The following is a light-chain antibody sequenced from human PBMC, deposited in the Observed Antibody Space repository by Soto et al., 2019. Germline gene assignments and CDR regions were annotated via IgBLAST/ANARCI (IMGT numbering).Light chain of an antibody. CDR1: HSVASN. CDR2: GAS. Sequence: EIVMTQSPASLSVSPGDGATLSCRASHSVASNVAWYQQKPGQGPRLLIHGASTRAVGVPARFSGSGSGTEFTLTISSLQSDDFAVYYCKQYHNWPPQYTFGQWTKLQI. V-gene: IGKV3-15*01. CDR3: KQYHNWPPQYT. J-gene: IGKJ2*01.